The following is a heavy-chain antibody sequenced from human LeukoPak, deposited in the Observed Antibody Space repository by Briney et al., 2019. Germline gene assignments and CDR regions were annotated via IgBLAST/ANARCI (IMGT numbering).Heavy chain of an antibody. CDR2: MNPNSGNT. V-gene: IGHV1-8*01. J-gene: IGHJ4*02. Sequence: ASVKVSCKASGYTFTSYDINWVRQATGQGLEWMGWMNPNSGNTGFAQKFQGGVTMTRNTSISTVYMELSSLRSEDTAVYYCASGLFGIAVAGYWGQGTLVTVSS. CDR1: GYTFTSYD. CDR3: ASGLFGIAVAGY. D-gene: IGHD6-19*01.